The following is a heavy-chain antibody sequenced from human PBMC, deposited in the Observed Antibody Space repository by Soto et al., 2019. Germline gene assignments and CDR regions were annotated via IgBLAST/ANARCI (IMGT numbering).Heavy chain of an antibody. Sequence: PGGSLRLSCAAPGFTFSSYAMSWVRQAPGKGLEWVSAISGSGVSTYYADSVKGRFTISRDNSKNTLYLQMNSLRAEDTAVYYCAKDLIPIAVASPFDYWGQGTMITVSS. V-gene: IGHV3-23*01. J-gene: IGHJ4*02. CDR1: GFTFSSYA. CDR3: AKDLIPIAVASPFDY. D-gene: IGHD6-19*01. CDR2: ISGSGVST.